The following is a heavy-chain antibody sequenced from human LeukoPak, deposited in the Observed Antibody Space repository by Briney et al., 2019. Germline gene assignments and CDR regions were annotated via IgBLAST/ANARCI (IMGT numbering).Heavy chain of an antibody. D-gene: IGHD3-10*01. J-gene: IGHJ5*02. Sequence: SETLSLTCAVYGGSFSGYYWSWIRQPPGKGLEWIGEINQSGSTNYNPSLKSRVTISVDTSKNQFSLKLSSVTAADTAVYYCARHYGELSGWFDPWGQGTLVTVSS. CDR2: INQSGST. CDR3: ARHYGELSGWFDP. CDR1: GGSFSGYY. V-gene: IGHV4-34*01.